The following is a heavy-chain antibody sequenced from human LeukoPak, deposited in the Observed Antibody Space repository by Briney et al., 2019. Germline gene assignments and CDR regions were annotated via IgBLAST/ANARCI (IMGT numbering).Heavy chain of an antibody. CDR1: GFTFSSYE. J-gene: IGHJ4*02. CDR2: IIGSGDTI. Sequence: PGGSLRLSCSASGFTFSSYEMNWVRQAPGKGLEWISYIIGSGDTIYYADSVKGRFTISRDNSKNTLYLEMNSLRAEDTALYYCAKDRGRAVAGSEFDYWGQGTLVTVSS. D-gene: IGHD6-19*01. CDR3: AKDRGRAVAGSEFDY. V-gene: IGHV3-23*01.